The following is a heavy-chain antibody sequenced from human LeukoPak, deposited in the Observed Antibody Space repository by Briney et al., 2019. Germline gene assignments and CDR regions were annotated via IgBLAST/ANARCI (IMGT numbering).Heavy chain of an antibody. CDR1: GDSISSYY. CDR2: IYDNGST. V-gene: IGHV4-59*01. J-gene: IGHJ4*02. D-gene: IGHD6-19*01. Sequence: SETLSLTCTVSGDSISSYYWSWIRQPPGKGLEWIGYIYDNGSTNYNPSLKSRVTISVDSSKNQFSLKLTSVTAADTAVYYCARDTSGWHYFHYWGREPWSPSPQ. CDR3: ARDTSGWHYFHY.